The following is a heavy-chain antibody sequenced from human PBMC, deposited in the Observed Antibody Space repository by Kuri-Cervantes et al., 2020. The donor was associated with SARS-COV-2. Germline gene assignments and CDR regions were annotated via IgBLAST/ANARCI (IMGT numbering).Heavy chain of an antibody. D-gene: IGHD2-2*01. V-gene: IGHV6-1*01. Sequence: SETLSLTCAISGGSVSINSAAWNWIRQSPSRDLEWLGRTYYRSKWYNDYAVSVKSRITINPDTSKNQFSLQLNSVTPEDTAVYYCAVSLAGYCSSTSCYYWFGPWGRGTVVTVSS. J-gene: IGHJ5*02. CDR2: TYYRSKWYN. CDR1: GGSVSINSAA. CDR3: AVSLAGYCSSTSCYYWFGP.